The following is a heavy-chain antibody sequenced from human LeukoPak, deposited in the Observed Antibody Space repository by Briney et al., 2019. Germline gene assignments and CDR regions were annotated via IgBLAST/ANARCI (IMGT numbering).Heavy chain of an antibody. D-gene: IGHD5-12*01. J-gene: IGHJ5*02. CDR2: IYYSGST. V-gene: IGHV4-30-4*01. CDR3: ARGSAGYSGYENYWFDP. Sequence: SETLSFTCTVSGGSISSGDYYWSWIRQPPGKGLEWIGYIYYSGSTYYNPSLKSRVTISVDTSKNQFSLKLSSVTAADTAVYYCARGSAGYSGYENYWFDPWGQGTLVTVTS. CDR1: GGSISSGDYY.